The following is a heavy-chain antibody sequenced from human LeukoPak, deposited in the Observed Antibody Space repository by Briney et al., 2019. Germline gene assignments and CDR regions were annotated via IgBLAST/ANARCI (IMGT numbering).Heavy chain of an antibody. CDR2: ISGSGGNT. D-gene: IGHD3-9*01. V-gene: IGHV3-23*01. CDR3: AKGDILTGGYFDY. Sequence: GGSLRLSGAAPGFTFSSYAMSWVRQAPGKGLEWVSAISGSGGNTYYADSVKGRFTISRDNSKNTLYLQMNSLRAEDTAVYYCAKGDILTGGYFDYWGQGTLVTVSS. J-gene: IGHJ4*02. CDR1: GFTFSSYA.